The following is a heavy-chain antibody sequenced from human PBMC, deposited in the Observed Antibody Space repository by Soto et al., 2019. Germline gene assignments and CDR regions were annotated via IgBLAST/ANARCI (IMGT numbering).Heavy chain of an antibody. J-gene: IGHJ4*01. Sequence: SETLSLTCTVSGVSISSDLDYWGWVRQPQGKGLEWIGYIYYDGSRYYNPSLKSPADMSIASSQNQFSLRLDSVTGADTAVYYCVMCINFKTSSTYYRYFDFWGRGTLVTVSS. V-gene: IGHV4-30-4*01. CDR1: GVSISSDLDY. D-gene: IGHD3-10*01. CDR3: VMCINFKTSSTYYRYFDF. CDR2: IYYDGSR.